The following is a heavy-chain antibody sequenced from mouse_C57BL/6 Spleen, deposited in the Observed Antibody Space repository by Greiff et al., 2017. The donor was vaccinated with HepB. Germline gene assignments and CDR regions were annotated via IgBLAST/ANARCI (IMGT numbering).Heavy chain of an antibody. J-gene: IGHJ3*01. Sequence: QVQLQQPGAELVKPGASVKMSCKASGNTFTRYWITWVKQRPGQGLEWIGDIDPGSGSTNYNEKFKSKATLTVDTSSSTAYMHLSSLTSDDSAVYYCAWYDGYLGFAHWGHVTLVTVSA. CDR3: AWYDGYLGFAH. CDR1: GNTFTRYW. V-gene: IGHV1-55*01. CDR2: IDPGSGST. D-gene: IGHD2-3*01.